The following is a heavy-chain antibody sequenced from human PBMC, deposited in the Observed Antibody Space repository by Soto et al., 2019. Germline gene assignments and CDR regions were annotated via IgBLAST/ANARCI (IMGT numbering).Heavy chain of an antibody. J-gene: IGHJ3*02. CDR1: GGSIPNYY. Sequence: QVQLQESGPGLVKPSETLSLTCTVSGGSIPNYYWSWIRQAPGKGLEWIGHIYYSGSTNYNPSLKSRVTISVDTSKNRFSMKLSTVTAADTAVYYCARSDGDLDIWGRGTLVTVSS. V-gene: IGHV4-59*01. D-gene: IGHD4-17*01. CDR3: ARSDGDLDI. CDR2: IYYSGST.